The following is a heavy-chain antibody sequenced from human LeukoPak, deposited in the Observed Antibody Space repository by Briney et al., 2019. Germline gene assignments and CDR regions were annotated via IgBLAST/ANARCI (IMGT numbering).Heavy chain of an antibody. CDR1: GFTFSSYA. Sequence: PGGSLRLSCAASGFTFSSYAMSWVRQAPGKGLEWVSAISGSGGSTYYADSVKGRFTISRDNSKNTLYLQMNSLRAEDTAVYYCANGVELLWFGELLRGWIDPWGQGTLVTVSS. CDR3: ANGVELLWFGELLRGWIDP. V-gene: IGHV3-23*01. CDR2: ISGSGGST. J-gene: IGHJ5*02. D-gene: IGHD3-10*01.